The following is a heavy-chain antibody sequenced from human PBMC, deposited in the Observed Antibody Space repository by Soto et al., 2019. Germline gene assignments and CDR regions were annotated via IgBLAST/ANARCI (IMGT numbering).Heavy chain of an antibody. J-gene: IGHJ3*02. V-gene: IGHV4-39*01. CDR3: AKGGSGSYSNAFDI. CDR2: IYYSGST. Sequence: QLQLQESGPGLVKPSETLSLTCTVSGGPISSSSYYWGWIRQPPGKGLEWIGSIYYSGSTYYNPSLKSRVTISVDTSKNQFSLKLSSVTAADTAVYYCAKGGSGSYSNAFDIWGQGTMVTVSS. CDR1: GGPISSSSYY. D-gene: IGHD3-10*01.